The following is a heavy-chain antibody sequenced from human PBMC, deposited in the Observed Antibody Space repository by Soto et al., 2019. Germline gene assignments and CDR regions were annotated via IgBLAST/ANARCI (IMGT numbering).Heavy chain of an antibody. V-gene: IGHV4-38-2*01. CDR1: GYSISSGYY. CDR2: IDPGGST. D-gene: IGHD3-22*01. J-gene: IGHJ5*02. CDR3: ARVGPWVPYYYDSSPYTFENWFDP. Sequence: QVQLQESGPGLVKASETLSLTCAVSGYSISSGYYWGWLRQPPGKGLEWIGSIDPGGSTYYNPSLNSRVTLSIDMTNNHVSLILNSVTAADTAVYYCARVGPWVPYYYDSSPYTFENWFDPWGQGTLVTVSS.